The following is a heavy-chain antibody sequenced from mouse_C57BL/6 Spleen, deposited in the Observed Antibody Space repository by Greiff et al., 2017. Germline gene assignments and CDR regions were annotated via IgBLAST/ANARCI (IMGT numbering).Heavy chain of an antibody. V-gene: IGHV1-7*01. CDR3: ARGIITTVVDYAMDY. D-gene: IGHD1-1*01. CDR1: GYTFTSYW. J-gene: IGHJ4*01. Sequence: QVQLKQSGAELAKPGASVKLSCKASGYTFTSYWMHWVKQRPGQGLEWIGYINPSSGYTKYNQKFKDKATLTAAKSSSTAYMQLSSLTYEDSAVYYCARGIITTVVDYAMDYWGQGTSVTVSS. CDR2: INPSSGYT.